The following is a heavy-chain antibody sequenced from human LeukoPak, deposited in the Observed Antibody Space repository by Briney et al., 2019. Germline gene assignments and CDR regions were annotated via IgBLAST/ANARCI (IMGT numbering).Heavy chain of an antibody. J-gene: IGHJ6*03. Sequence: GGSLRLSCAASGFTFSSYGMSWVRQAPGKGLEWVSAISGSGGSTYYADSVKGRFTISRDNSKNTLYLQMNSLRAEDTAVYYCAKDIGGFGELLKRTTYYYYYYMDVWGKGTTVTISS. V-gene: IGHV3-23*01. CDR2: ISGSGGST. CDR1: GFTFSSYG. CDR3: AKDIGGFGELLKRTTYYYYYYMDV. D-gene: IGHD3-10*01.